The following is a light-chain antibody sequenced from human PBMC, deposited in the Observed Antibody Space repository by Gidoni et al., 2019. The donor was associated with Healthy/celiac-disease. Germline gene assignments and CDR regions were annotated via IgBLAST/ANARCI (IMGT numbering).Light chain of an antibody. Sequence: QSVPTQPPPVSGAPGQRVTISCTGSSSNIGAGYDVHGYQQFPGTAPKLFIYGNSNRPSGVPDRFSGSKSGTSASLAITGLQAEDEADYYCQSYDSSLSAYVVFGGGTKLTVL. J-gene: IGLJ2*01. CDR2: GNS. CDR3: QSYDSSLSAYVV. V-gene: IGLV1-40*01. CDR1: SSNIGAGYD.